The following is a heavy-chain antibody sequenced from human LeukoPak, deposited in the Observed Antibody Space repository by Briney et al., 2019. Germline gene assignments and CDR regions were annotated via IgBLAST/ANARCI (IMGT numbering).Heavy chain of an antibody. D-gene: IGHD3-16*02. J-gene: IGHJ4*02. CDR2: INTNTGNP. CDR1: GYTFTSYA. V-gene: IGHV7-4-1*02. Sequence: ASVTVSCTASGYTFTSYAMNWVRQAPGQGLEWMGWINTNTGNPTYAQGFTGRVVFSLDTSVSTAYLQISSLKAEDTAVYYCAGGPHYDYVWGSYRPGLGVLNYWGQGTLVTVSS. CDR3: AGGPHYDYVWGSYRPGLGVLNY.